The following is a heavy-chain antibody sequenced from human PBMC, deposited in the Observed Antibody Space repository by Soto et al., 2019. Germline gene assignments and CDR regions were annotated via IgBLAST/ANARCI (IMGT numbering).Heavy chain of an antibody. CDR1: GCSLRSGSYY. Sequence: SGTLALTCTVSGCSLRSGSYYWSWIRQPPGKGLEWIGYIYHGGATNYNPSLKSRVTISLDKSENQFSLKVTSLTAADTAVYYCASRDPGTSVDYWGQGTLVTVSS. CDR3: ASRDPGTSVDY. V-gene: IGHV4-61*01. J-gene: IGHJ4*02. CDR2: IYHGGAT. D-gene: IGHD1-7*01.